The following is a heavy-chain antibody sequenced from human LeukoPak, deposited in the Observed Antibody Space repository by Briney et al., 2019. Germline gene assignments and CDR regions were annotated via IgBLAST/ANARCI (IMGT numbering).Heavy chain of an antibody. CDR2: INEDGSEK. V-gene: IGHV3-7*01. D-gene: IGHD1-26*01. CDR1: VFTFSSYW. CDR3: ARDQIGRVGATSSDY. J-gene: IGHJ4*02. Sequence: GGSLRLSCAASVFTFSSYWMGWVRQAPGKGLEWVANINEDGSEKYYVDSVKGRFTISRDNAKNSLYLQMNSLRAEDTAVYYCARDQIGRVGATSSDYWGQGTLVTVSS.